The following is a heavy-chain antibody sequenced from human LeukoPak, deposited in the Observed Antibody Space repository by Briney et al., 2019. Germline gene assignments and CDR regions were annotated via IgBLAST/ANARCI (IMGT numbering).Heavy chain of an antibody. CDR2: IYSSGTT. CDR3: AGGFGDYYFDY. J-gene: IGHJ4*02. V-gene: IGHV4-59*08. D-gene: IGHD3-16*01. CDR1: GGSIGSFY. Sequence: PSETLSLTCTVSGGSIGSFYWTWIRQPPGKGLEWIGYIYSSGTTNYNPSLKSRVTISVDTSKNQFSLKLSSVTAADTAVYYCAGGFGDYYFDYWGQGTLVTVSS.